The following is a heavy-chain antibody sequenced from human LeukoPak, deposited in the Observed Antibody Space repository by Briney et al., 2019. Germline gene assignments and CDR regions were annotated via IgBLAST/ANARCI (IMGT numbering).Heavy chain of an antibody. V-gene: IGHV1-69*13. CDR2: IIPIFRTA. CDR3: ARALRYYSDSSGYAFDY. CDR1: GGTFRSFA. D-gene: IGHD3-22*01. Sequence: ASVKVSCKASGGTFRSFAISWVRQAPGQGLEWMGGIIPIFRTADYAQKFQGRVTITADESTSTAYMELSSPRSEDTAVYYCARALRYYSDSSGYAFDYWGQGTLVTVSS. J-gene: IGHJ4*02.